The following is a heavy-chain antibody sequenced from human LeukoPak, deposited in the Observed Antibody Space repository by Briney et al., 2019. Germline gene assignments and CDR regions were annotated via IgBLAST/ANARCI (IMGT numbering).Heavy chain of an antibody. CDR3: ARAYYGSGTSHFDS. Sequence: SETLSLTCAVYGGSFSGYYWSRIRQPPGKGLEWIGEINHSGSTNYNPSLKSRVTISVDTSKNQFSLKLSSVTAADTAVYYCARAYYGSGTSHFDSWGQGTLVTVSS. D-gene: IGHD3-10*01. CDR2: INHSGST. V-gene: IGHV4-34*01. CDR1: GGSFSGYY. J-gene: IGHJ4*02.